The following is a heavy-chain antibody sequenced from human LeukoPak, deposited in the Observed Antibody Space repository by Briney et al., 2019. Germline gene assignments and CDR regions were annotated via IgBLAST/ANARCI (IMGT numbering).Heavy chain of an antibody. CDR2: ISGSGGST. CDR3: AKVMTRTMVRGVPPSDY. J-gene: IGHJ4*02. V-gene: IGHV3-23*01. CDR1: GFTFSSYA. Sequence: GGSLRLSCAASGFTFSSYAMSWVRQAPGKGLEWVSAISGSGGSTYYADSVKGRFTISRDNSKNTLYLQMNSLRAEDTAVYYCAKVMTRTMVRGVPPSDYWGQGTMVTVSS. D-gene: IGHD3-10*01.